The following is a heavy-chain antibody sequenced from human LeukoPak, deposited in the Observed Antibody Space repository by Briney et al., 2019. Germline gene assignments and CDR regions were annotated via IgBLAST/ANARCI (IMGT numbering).Heavy chain of an antibody. D-gene: IGHD2-15*01. J-gene: IGHJ4*02. CDR2: IGGSGTTI. Sequence: PGGSLRLSCAASGFTFSDYYMSWTRQAPGKGLEWVSYIGGSGTTIFYAHSVKGRFTISRDNAKNSLYLQMNSLRAEDTAVYYCASSDLGYCSGGSCYDYWGQGTLVTVSS. V-gene: IGHV3-11*04. CDR3: ASSDLGYCSGGSCYDY. CDR1: GFTFSDYY.